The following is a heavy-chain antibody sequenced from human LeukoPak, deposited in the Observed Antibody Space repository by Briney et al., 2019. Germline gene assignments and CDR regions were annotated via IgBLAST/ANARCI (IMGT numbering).Heavy chain of an antibody. CDR1: GGSISNYY. V-gene: IGHV4-59*08. Sequence: SETLSLTCTASGGSISNYYWRWIRQAPGKGLEWIGYIYYSGSTNYNPSLKSRVTISVDTSKNQFSLKLSSVTAADTAVYYCARHHFQAFAFDIWGQGTMVTVSS. CDR2: IYYSGST. J-gene: IGHJ3*02. CDR3: ARHHFQAFAFDI. D-gene: IGHD2/OR15-2a*01.